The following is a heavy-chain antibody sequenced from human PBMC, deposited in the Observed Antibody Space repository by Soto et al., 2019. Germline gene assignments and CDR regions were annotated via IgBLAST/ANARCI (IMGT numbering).Heavy chain of an antibody. CDR2: IIPIYGTA. D-gene: IGHD6-13*01. J-gene: IGHJ4*02. CDR3: ARDVYEKEYSSSWFDY. CDR1: GGTFSSYA. Sequence: SVKVSCKASGGTFSSYAISWVRQAPGQGLEWMGVIIPIYGTANYAQKLQGWVTMTRDTSISTAYMELRSLRSDDTAVYYCARDVYEKEYSSSWFDYWGQGTLVTVSS. V-gene: IGHV1-69*05.